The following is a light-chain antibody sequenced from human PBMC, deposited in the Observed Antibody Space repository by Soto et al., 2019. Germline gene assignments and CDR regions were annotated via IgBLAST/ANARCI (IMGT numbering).Light chain of an antibody. CDR2: EVS. Sequence: EVVRTQSQPPLPATLDHPASTSSRLSSSFIHSVGDTNLNCFQQRPGKPPRRLIYEVSNRDSGVPDRFSGSGSGTDFTLKISRVEAEDVGIYYCMQGTHWPWTFGQGTEVEIK. CDR3: MQGTHWPWT. J-gene: IGKJ1*01. CDR1: SSFIHSVGDTN. V-gene: IGKV2-30*02.